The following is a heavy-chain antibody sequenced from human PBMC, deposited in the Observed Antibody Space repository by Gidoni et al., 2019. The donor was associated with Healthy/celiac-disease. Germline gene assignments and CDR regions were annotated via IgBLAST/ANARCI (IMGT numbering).Heavy chain of an antibody. D-gene: IGHD2-2*01. J-gene: IGHJ4*02. CDR3: ARAGLSDSDQTKFFDY. Sequence: QVQLVQSGAEVKKPGASVKVSCKASGYTFTSYGISWVRQAPGQGLEWMGWIRAYNGNTNYAQKLKGRVTMTTDTSTSTAYMELRSLRSDDTAVYYCARAGLSDSDQTKFFDYWGQGTLVTVSS. V-gene: IGHV1-18*01. CDR1: GYTFTSYG. CDR2: IRAYNGNT.